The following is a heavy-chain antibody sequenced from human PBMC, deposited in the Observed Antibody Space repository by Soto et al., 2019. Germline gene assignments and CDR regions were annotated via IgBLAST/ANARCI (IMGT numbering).Heavy chain of an antibody. CDR3: ARGRNYDIVTGYPIPPDHCMDV. CDR1: GGSISSGGSS. Sequence: QVQLQESGPGLVKPSQTLSLTCTVSGGSISSGGSSWIWIRQPPGKGLEWMGYIYYSGRTYYNPYLKRRVTIPVDTSKTQFSPKLRSGTAAATAVYYCARGRNYDIVTGYPIPPDHCMDVWGQGTTVTVSS. D-gene: IGHD3-9*01. J-gene: IGHJ6*02. CDR2: IYYSGRT. V-gene: IGHV4-31*03.